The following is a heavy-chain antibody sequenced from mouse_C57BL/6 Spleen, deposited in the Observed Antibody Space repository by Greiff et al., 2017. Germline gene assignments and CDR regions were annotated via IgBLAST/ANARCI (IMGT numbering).Heavy chain of an antibody. V-gene: IGHV10-3*01. Sequence: EVQVVESGGGLVQPKGSLKLSCAASGFTFNTYAMHWVRQAPGKGLEWVARIRSKSSNYATYYADSVKDRFTISRDDSQSMLYLQMNNLKTEDTAMYYCVREEGLRRQFDYWGQGTTLTVSS. J-gene: IGHJ2*01. D-gene: IGHD2-12*01. CDR1: GFTFNTYA. CDR3: VREEGLRRQFDY. CDR2: IRSKSSNYAT.